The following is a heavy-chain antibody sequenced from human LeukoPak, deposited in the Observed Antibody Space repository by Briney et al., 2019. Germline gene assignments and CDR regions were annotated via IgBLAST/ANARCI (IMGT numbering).Heavy chain of an antibody. CDR3: ARQGGYQFPNAFDV. CDR1: GFTFSSYA. Sequence: GGSLRLSCAASGFTFSSYAMSWVRQAPGKGLEWVSAISGSGGGTYYADSVKGRFTISRDNSKNTLYLQMNSLRADDTAVYYCARQGGYQFPNAFDVWGQGTLVTVSS. V-gene: IGHV3-23*01. D-gene: IGHD5-12*01. J-gene: IGHJ3*01. CDR2: ISGSGGGT.